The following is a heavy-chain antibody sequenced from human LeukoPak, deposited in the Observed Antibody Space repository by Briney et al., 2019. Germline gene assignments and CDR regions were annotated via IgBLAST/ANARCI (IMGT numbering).Heavy chain of an antibody. CDR2: ISHDGTNK. V-gene: IGHV3-30*03. D-gene: IGHD2/OR15-2a*01. CDR3: ARGQSGLYVGISWFDP. J-gene: IGHJ5*02. Sequence: GGSLRLSCAASGFTFNSYGMHWVRQAPGKGLEWVAVISHDGTNKYYADSVKGRFTVSRDNSKNTLYLQMNNLRTEDTAVYYCARGQSGLYVGISWFDPWGQGTLVTVSS. CDR1: GFTFNSYG.